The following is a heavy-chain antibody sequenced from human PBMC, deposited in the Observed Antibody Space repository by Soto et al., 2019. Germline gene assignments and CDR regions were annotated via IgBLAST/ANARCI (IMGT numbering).Heavy chain of an antibody. J-gene: IGHJ4*02. CDR1: GFTFSSYG. D-gene: IGHD2-15*01. CDR2: ISYDGSNK. CDR3: ANGLGYCSGGSCY. Sequence: LRLSCAASGFTFSSYGMHWVRQAPGKGLEWVAVISYDGSNKYYADSVKGRFTISRDNSKNTLYLQMNSLRAEDTAVYYCANGLGYCSGGSCYWGQGTLVTVSS. V-gene: IGHV3-30*18.